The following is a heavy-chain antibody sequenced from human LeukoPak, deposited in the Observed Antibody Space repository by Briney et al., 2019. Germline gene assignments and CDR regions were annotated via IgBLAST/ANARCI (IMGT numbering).Heavy chain of an antibody. CDR1: GFTFSSHA. J-gene: IGHJ4*02. CDR2: ISDSGDST. D-gene: IGHD3-10*02. CDR3: ARDSPVCSY. V-gene: IGHV3-23*01. Sequence: GGSLRLSCAASGFTFSSHAMSWVRQAPGKGLEWVSAISDSGDSTYYADFVKCRFTISRDDSKNPLYLPMNSPRAEDTAVYYCARDSPVCSYWGQGTLVTVSS.